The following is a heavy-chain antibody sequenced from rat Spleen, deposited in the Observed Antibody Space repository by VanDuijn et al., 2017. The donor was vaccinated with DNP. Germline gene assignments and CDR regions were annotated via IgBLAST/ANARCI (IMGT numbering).Heavy chain of an antibody. V-gene: IGHV3-3*01. J-gene: IGHJ2*01. Sequence: EVQLQESGSGLVKPSQSLSLTCSVTGYSITSNFWGWIRKFPGNKMEWLGYMNSAGSTNYSPSLKSRISITRDTSKNQFFLQVNSITTEDTATYYCVRGKYNSDYFYYWGQGVMVTVSS. D-gene: IGHD4-3*01. CDR3: VRGKYNSDYFYY. CDR2: MNSAGST. CDR1: GYSITSNF.